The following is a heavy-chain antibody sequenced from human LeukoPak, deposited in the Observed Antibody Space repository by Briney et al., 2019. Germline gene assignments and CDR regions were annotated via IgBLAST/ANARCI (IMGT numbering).Heavy chain of an antibody. CDR2: ISHNGSNQ. V-gene: IGHV3-30*04. Sequence: GGSLRLSCAASGFTFSIYAIHWVRQAPGKGLEWVAGISHNGSNQYYADSVKGRFTVSRDNSKNTLYLQMNSLRVEDTAVYYCVRDRGAAGWNYFDFLGQGTLVTVSS. CDR3: VRDRGAAGWNYFDF. D-gene: IGHD6-19*01. CDR1: GFTFSIYA. J-gene: IGHJ4*02.